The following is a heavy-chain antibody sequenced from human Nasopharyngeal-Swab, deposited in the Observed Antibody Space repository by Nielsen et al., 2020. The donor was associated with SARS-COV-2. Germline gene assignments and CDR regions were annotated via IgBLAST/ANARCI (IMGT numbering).Heavy chain of an antibody. CDR2: IKSKTDGGTT. V-gene: IGHV3-15*01. CDR1: GFTFSNAW. CDR3: TTVGRL. D-gene: IGHD1-26*01. Sequence: GESLKISCAASGFTFSNAWMSWVRQAPGKGLEWVSRIKSKTDGGTTDYAAPVKGRFTISRDDSKNTLYLQMNSLKTEDTAVYYCTTVGRLWGQGTLVTVSS. J-gene: IGHJ4*02.